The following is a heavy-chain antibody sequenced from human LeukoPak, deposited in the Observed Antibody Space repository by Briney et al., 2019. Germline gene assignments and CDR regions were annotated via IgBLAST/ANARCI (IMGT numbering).Heavy chain of an antibody. CDR1: GGSISSSSYC. V-gene: IGHV4-39*01. CDR2: IYHTGNT. J-gene: IGHJ4*02. D-gene: IGHD4-23*01. Sequence: SETLSLTCAVSGGSISSSSYCWGWIRQPPGKGLEWIASIYHTGNTYYNPSLKSRVTISVDTSKNHFSLMLSSVTAADTAIYHCARHVPNENGDKRGFEQWGQGTLVTVSS. CDR3: ARHVPNENGDKRGFEQ.